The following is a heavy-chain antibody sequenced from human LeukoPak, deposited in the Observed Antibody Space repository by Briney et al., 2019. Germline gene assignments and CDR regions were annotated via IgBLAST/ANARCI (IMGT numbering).Heavy chain of an antibody. CDR3: ARGVGYSYGSYYYGMDV. D-gene: IGHD5-18*01. V-gene: IGHV4-59*01. Sequence: SETLSLTCAVYGGSFSGYYWSWIRQPPGKGLEWIGYIYYSGSTNYNPSLKSRVTISVDTSKNQFSLKLSSVTAADTAVYYCARGVGYSYGSYYYGMDVWGQGTTVTVSS. CDR2: IYYSGST. CDR1: GGSFSGYY. J-gene: IGHJ6*02.